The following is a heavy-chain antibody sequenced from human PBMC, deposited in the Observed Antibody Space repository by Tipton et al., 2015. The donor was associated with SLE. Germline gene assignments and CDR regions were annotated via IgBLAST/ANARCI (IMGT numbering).Heavy chain of an antibody. CDR1: DESIRGYY. Sequence: TLSLTCSVSDESIRGYYWNWIRQPPGKGLGWIGYIFNGVDTDYNPSLKSRVTISLDTSKNQFSLKLSSVTAADTAVYYCTTISSSWYWAADYWGQGTLVTVSS. V-gene: IGHV4-59*08. D-gene: IGHD6-13*01. CDR2: IFNGVDT. J-gene: IGHJ4*02. CDR3: TTISSSWYWAADY.